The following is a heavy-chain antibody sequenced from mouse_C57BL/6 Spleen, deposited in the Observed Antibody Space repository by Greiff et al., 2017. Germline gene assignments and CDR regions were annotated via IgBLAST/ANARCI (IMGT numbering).Heavy chain of an antibody. J-gene: IGHJ2*01. CDR1: GYSIAGVY. CDR3: ARNRGLLEYFDD. V-gene: IGHV3-8*01. CDR2: ISYRGST. Sequence: EVMLVESGPGLAKPFQTLSLTFSPTGYSIAGVYWNWFRKFPGNKLEYMGAISYRGSTYYNPSLKSRISITRDTSKNQYYLQLNSVTTEDTATYYCARNRGLLEYFDDWGQGTTLTVSS. D-gene: IGHD2-3*01.